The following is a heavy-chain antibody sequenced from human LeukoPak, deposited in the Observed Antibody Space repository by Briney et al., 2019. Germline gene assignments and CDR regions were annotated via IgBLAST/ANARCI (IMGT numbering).Heavy chain of an antibody. Sequence: GGSLRLSCASSGFTFSDYAMTWVRQPPGKGLEWVSSISCITGRTYYEDSVKGRLTISRANSKNTLYLQMNSMRAGDTAIYYCAKGGAYYDFCLGSWGQGTLVTVSS. J-gene: IGHJ4*02. D-gene: IGHD3-3*01. CDR1: GFTFSDYA. CDR2: ISCITGRT. V-gene: IGHV3-23*01. CDR3: AKGGAYYDFCLGS.